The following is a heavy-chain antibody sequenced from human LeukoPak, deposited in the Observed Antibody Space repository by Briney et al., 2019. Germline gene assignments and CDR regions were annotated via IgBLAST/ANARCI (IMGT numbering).Heavy chain of an antibody. CDR2: ISSSGSTI. CDR3: ARVSSNFQPLYYFDY. J-gene: IGHJ4*02. CDR1: GFTFSSYG. Sequence: GGTLRLSCAASGFTFSSYGMSWVRQAPGKGLEWVSYISSSGSTIYYADSVKGRFTISRDNAKNSLYLQMNSLRAEDTAVYYCARVSSNFQPLYYFDYWGQGTLVTVSS. D-gene: IGHD4/OR15-4a*01. V-gene: IGHV3-48*04.